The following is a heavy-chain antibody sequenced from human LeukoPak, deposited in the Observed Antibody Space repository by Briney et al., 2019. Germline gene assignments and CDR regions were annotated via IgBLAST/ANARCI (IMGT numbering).Heavy chain of an antibody. CDR2: IYHSGST. D-gene: IGHD3-16*01. CDR1: GYSISSGYY. J-gene: IGHJ3*02. V-gene: IGHV4-38-2*02. CDR3: ARGQIRLGEPHPDTFDI. Sequence: SETLSLTCTVSGYSISSGYYWGWIRQPPGKGLEWIGSIYHSGSTFYNPSRKSRVTISVDTSKNQFSLKLSSVTAADTAVYYCARGQIRLGEPHPDTFDIWGQGTMVTVSS.